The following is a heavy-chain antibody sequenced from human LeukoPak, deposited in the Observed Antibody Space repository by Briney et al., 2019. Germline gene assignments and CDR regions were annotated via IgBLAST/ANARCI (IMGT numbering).Heavy chain of an antibody. D-gene: IGHD6-19*01. CDR3: ARMGWWLVRNYYYMDV. V-gene: IGHV1-18*04. J-gene: IGHJ6*03. CDR2: ISAYNGNT. CDR1: GFTFNSYN. Sequence: ASVKVSCKASGFTFNSYNIHWVRQAPGQGLEWMGWISAYNGNTNYAQKLQGRVTMTTDTSTSTAYMELRSLRSDDTAVYYCARMGWWLVRNYYYMDVWGKGTTVTVSS.